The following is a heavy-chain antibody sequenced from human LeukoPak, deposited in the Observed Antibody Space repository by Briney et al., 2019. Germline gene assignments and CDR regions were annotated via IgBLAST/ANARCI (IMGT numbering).Heavy chain of an antibody. CDR1: GGSFSGYY. D-gene: IGHD5-24*01. Sequence: SETLSLTCAVYGGSFSGYYWSWIRQPPGKGLEWIGEINHSGSTNYNPSLKSRVTISVDTSKNQFSLKLSSVTAADTAVYYCARLDGYNLDYWGQGTLVTVSS. CDR3: ARLDGYNLDY. V-gene: IGHV4-34*01. CDR2: INHSGST. J-gene: IGHJ4*02.